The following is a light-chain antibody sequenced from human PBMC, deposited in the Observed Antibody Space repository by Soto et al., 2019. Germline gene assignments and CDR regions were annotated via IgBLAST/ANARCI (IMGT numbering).Light chain of an antibody. Sequence: DIQLTQSPSSLSASVGDRVTITCRASQSISSYLNWYQQKPGKAPKFLIYAASRLQSGVPSRFSGSGSGTDFTLTISSLQPEDFATYYCQQSYSTPWTLGQGTKVDIK. CDR3: QQSYSTPWT. J-gene: IGKJ1*01. CDR1: QSISSY. CDR2: AAS. V-gene: IGKV1-39*01.